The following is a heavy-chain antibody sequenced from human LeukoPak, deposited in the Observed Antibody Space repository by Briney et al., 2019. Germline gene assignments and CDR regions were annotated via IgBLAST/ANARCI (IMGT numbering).Heavy chain of an antibody. CDR1: GGSISSYY. D-gene: IGHD2-2*01. Sequence: PSETLSLTCTVSGGSISSYYWSWIRQPPGKGLEWIGYIYYSGSTNYNPSLKSRVTISVDTSKNQFSLKLSSVTAADTAVYYCAREPTPRGCSSTSCFSYYFDYWGQGTLVTVSS. CDR2: IYYSGST. V-gene: IGHV4-59*12. J-gene: IGHJ4*02. CDR3: AREPTPRGCSSTSCFSYYFDY.